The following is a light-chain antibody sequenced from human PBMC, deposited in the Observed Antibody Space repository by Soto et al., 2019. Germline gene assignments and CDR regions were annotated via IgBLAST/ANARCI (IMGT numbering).Light chain of an antibody. V-gene: IGKV3-20*01. CDR3: QQYRDLPQT. Sequence: EIVLTQSPGTLSLSPGERATLSCRASQSVRSNYLAWYQQKPGQAPRLLSYTSSTRATDIPASFSGSGSGTDFTLTISRLEPEDFALYYCQQYRDLPQTFGQGTQVEIK. CDR2: TSS. J-gene: IGKJ1*01. CDR1: QSVRSNY.